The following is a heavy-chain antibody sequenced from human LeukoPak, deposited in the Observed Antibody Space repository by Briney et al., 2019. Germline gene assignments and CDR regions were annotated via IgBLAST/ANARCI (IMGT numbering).Heavy chain of an antibody. D-gene: IGHD6-13*01. CDR3: ARAPQQLINFDY. CDR2: IYSSGST. V-gene: IGHV4-4*07. Sequence: SETLSLTCTVSGGSISNYYWSWIRQPAGKGLEWIGRIYSSGSTDYNPSLKSRVTISVDRSKNQLSLKLSSVTAADTAVFYCARAPQQLINFDYWGQGTLVTVSS. CDR1: GGSISNYY. J-gene: IGHJ4*02.